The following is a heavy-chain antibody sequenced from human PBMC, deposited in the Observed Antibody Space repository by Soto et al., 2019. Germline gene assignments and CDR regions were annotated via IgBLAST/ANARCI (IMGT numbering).Heavy chain of an antibody. D-gene: IGHD3-10*01. CDR2: IFYSGST. Sequence: QVQLQESGPGLVKPSQTLSLTCTVSGGSISSGDYYWTWIRQPPGKGLEWIGDIFYSGSTSYTQSLKGRVTISLDTSKNQFSLKLSSVTAADTAVYYCTRDRYYGSGTYYNFYYGMDVWGQGTTVTVSS. V-gene: IGHV4-30-4*01. CDR1: GGSISSGDYY. J-gene: IGHJ6*02. CDR3: TRDRYYGSGTYYNFYYGMDV.